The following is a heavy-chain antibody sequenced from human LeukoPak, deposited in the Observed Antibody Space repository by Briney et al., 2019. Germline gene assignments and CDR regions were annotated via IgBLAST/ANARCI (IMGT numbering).Heavy chain of an antibody. V-gene: IGHV3-9*01. D-gene: IGHD6-19*01. CDR1: GFTFDDYA. CDR2: ISWNSGSI. Sequence: GGSLRLSCAASGFTFDDYAMHWVRQAPGKGLEWVSGISWNSGSIGYADSVKGRFTISRDNAKNSLYLQMNSLRAEDTALYYCYSSGPFTTSLGDYWGQGTLVTVSS. CDR3: YSSGPFTTSLGDY. J-gene: IGHJ4*02.